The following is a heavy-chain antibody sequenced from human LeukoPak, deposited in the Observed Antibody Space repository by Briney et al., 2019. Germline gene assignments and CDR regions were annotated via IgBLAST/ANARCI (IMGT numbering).Heavy chain of an antibody. CDR3: ARGGSSCYGCHDWFDP. D-gene: IGHD2-2*01. CDR1: GGSIRNYY. Sequence: SETLSLTCSVSGGSIRNYYLSWIRQSPGKGLEWIGNVGKRGSTNYNPSFKRRVIVSSDTSRNEFSLKLNSVTAADTAIYYCARGGSSCYGCHDWFDPWGQGTRVTVSS. V-gene: IGHV4-59*08. J-gene: IGHJ5*02. CDR2: VGKRGST.